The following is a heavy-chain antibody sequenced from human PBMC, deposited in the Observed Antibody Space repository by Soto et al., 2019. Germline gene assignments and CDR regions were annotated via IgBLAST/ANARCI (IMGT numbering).Heavy chain of an antibody. CDR3: AKDAGATVTQMGY. V-gene: IGHV3-30*18. Sequence: QVQLVESGGGVVQPGRSLRLSCAASGFTFSSYGMHWVRQAPGKGLEWVAVISYDGSNKYYADCVKGRFTISRDNSKNTLYLQMNSLRAEDTAVYYCAKDAGATVTQMGYWGQGTLVTVSS. CDR2: ISYDGSNK. D-gene: IGHD4-17*01. J-gene: IGHJ4*02. CDR1: GFTFSSYG.